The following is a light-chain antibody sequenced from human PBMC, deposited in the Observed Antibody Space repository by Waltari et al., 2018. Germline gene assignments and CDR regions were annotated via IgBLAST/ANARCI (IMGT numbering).Light chain of an antibody. CDR1: QSLLHIAGKTY. Sequence: DIVMTQTPLSLSVTPGQPSAISCTSSQSLLHIAGKTYLFWYLQKPGQSPQLLIDEVSSRFSGVPDRVRGSGLGTDFTLKISRVEAEDVGVYYCMQGLHPPLTFGPGTKVEIK. J-gene: IGKJ3*01. V-gene: IGKV2-29*02. CDR2: EVS. CDR3: MQGLHPPLT.